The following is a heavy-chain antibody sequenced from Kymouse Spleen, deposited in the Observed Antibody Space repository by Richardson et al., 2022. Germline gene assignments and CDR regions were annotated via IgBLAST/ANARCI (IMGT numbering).Heavy chain of an antibody. J-gene: IGHJ4*02. CDR1: GFTFSSYG. V-gene: IGHV3-30*18. CDR2: ISYDGSNK. D-gene: IGHD3-10*01. CDR3: AKDNVLLWFGGYFDY. Sequence: QVQLVESGGGVVQPGRSLRLSCAASGFTFSSYGMHWVRQAPGKGLEWVAVISYDGSNKYYADSVKGRFTISRDNSKNTLYLQMNSLRAEDTAVYYCAKDNVLLWFGGYFDYWGQGTLVTVSS.